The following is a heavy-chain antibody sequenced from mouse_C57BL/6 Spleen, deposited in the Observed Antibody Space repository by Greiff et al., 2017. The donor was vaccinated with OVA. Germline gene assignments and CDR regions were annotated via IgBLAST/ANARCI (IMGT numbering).Heavy chain of an antibody. V-gene: IGHV1-4*01. CDR3: ARWTGTYYFDY. Sequence: VQLPESGAELARPGASVKMSCTASGYTFTSYTMHWVKQRPGQGLEWIGYINPSSGSTKYNQKFKDKATLTADKSSSTAYMQLSSLTSEDSAVYYCARWTGTYYFDYWGQGTTLTVSS. D-gene: IGHD4-1*01. CDR2: INPSSGST. J-gene: IGHJ2*01. CDR1: GYTFTSYT.